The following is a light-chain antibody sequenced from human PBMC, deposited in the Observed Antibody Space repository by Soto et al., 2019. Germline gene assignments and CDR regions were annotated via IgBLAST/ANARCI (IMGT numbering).Light chain of an antibody. V-gene: IGLV1-40*01. Sequence: QSELTQPPSVSVVPGQRVTISCTRSSSNIGATYDVQWYQQLPGTAPKLLIYGNSNRPSGVPDRFSGSKSGTSASLAITGLQADDEADYYCQSYDSSLSAHYVFGTGTKVTVL. CDR2: GNS. CDR3: QSYDSSLSAHYV. CDR1: SSNIGATYD. J-gene: IGLJ1*01.